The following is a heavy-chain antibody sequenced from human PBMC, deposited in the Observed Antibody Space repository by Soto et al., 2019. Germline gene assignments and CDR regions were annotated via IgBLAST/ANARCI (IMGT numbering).Heavy chain of an antibody. D-gene: IGHD6-6*01. V-gene: IGHV3-21*01. CDR1: GFIFSSYS. CDR3: ARETNPYTTSSHAFDI. CDR2: VSSTGSFI. J-gene: IGHJ3*02. Sequence: ESVGGLVKPGGSLRLSCAASGFIFSSYSMNWVRQAPGKGLEWISSVSSTGSFIDYTDSLKGRFTISRDNAKSSLSLQMNSLRAEDTALYYCARETNPYTTSSHAFDIWGQGTMVTVSS.